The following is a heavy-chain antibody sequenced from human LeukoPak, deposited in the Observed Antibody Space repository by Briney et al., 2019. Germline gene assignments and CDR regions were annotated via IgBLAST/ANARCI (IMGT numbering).Heavy chain of an antibody. V-gene: IGHV3-30*02. Sequence: GGSLRLSCAASGFTFSSYGMHWVRQAPGKGLEWVAFIRYDGSNKYYADSVKGRFTISRDSSKNTLYLQMNSLRAEDTAVYYCASYLDYGDYVLLGHYYGMDVWGQGTTVTVSS. D-gene: IGHD4-17*01. CDR1: GFTFSSYG. J-gene: IGHJ6*02. CDR2: IRYDGSNK. CDR3: ASYLDYGDYVLLGHYYGMDV.